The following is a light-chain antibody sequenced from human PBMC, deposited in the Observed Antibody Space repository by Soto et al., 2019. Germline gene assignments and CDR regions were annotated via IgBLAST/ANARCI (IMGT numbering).Light chain of an antibody. J-gene: IGKJ1*01. CDR2: GAS. CDR3: QQYNNWPPT. CDR1: QSVSGN. V-gene: IGKV3-15*01. Sequence: EIVMTQSPATLSVSPGERATLSCRASQSVSGNLAWYQQKPGQAPRLLICGASTGATGIPARFSGSGSGTESTLTISSLQSEDFAVYYWQQYNNWPPTFGQGTKVEIK.